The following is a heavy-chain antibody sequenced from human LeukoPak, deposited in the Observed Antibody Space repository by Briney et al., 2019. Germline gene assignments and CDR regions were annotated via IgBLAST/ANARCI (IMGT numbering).Heavy chain of an antibody. CDR1: GGSFSGYY. Sequence: SETLSLTCAVYGGSFSGYYWSWIRQPPGKGLEWIGEISHSGSTNYNPSLKSRVTISVDTSKNQFSLKLSSVTAADTAVYYCARLSSVYDFWSGYYNHYYYMDVWGKGTTVTVSS. CDR2: ISHSGST. J-gene: IGHJ6*03. D-gene: IGHD3-3*01. V-gene: IGHV4-34*01. CDR3: ARLSSVYDFWSGYYNHYYYMDV.